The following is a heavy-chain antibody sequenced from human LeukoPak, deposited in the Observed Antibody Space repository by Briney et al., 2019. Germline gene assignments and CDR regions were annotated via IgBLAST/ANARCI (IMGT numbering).Heavy chain of an antibody. CDR1: GGTFSSYA. CDR3: ARGRHDYLVDY. CDR2: IIPIFGTA. J-gene: IGHJ4*02. D-gene: IGHD4-11*01. V-gene: IGHV1-69*05. Sequence: ASVKVSCKASGGTFSSYAISWVRQAPGQGLEWMGRIIPIFGTANYAQRFQGRVTITTDESTSTAYMELRSLRSEDTAVYYCARGRHDYLVDYWGQGTLVTVSS.